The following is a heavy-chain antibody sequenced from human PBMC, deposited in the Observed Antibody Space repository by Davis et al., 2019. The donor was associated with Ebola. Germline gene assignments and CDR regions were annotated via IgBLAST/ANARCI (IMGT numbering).Heavy chain of an antibody. Sequence: PGGSLRLSCAASGFTFSSYDMHWVRQATGKGLEWVSAFGAAGDTYYPVSVKGRFTISRENAKNSLYLQMNSLRAEDTAVYYCARAGFGSTWFDCWGQGILVTVSS. CDR2: FGAAGDT. CDR1: GFTFSSYD. CDR3: ARAGFGSTWFDC. V-gene: IGHV3-13*01. D-gene: IGHD6-13*01. J-gene: IGHJ5*01.